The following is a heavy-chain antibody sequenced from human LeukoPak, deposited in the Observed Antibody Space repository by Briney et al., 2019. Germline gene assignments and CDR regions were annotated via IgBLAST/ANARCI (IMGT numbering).Heavy chain of an antibody. CDR3: ARDIPPYSSSWR. CDR2: IYSGGST. J-gene: IGHJ4*02. CDR1: GFTVSSNY. Sequence: GGSLRLSCAASGFTVSSNYMSWVRQAPGKGLEWVSVIYSGGSTYYADSVKGRFTISRDNSKNTLYLQMNSLRAEDTAVYYCARDIPPYSSSWRWGQGTLVTVSS. D-gene: IGHD6-13*01. V-gene: IGHV3-66*01.